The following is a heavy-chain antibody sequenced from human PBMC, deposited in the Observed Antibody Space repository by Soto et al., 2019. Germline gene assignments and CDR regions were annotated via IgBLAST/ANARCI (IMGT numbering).Heavy chain of an antibody. CDR3: ARDLRRVQVTGRFDY. V-gene: IGHV1-46*01. CDR2: INPSGGST. CDR1: GYTFTSYG. D-gene: IGHD1-20*01. J-gene: IGHJ4*02. Sequence: ASVKVSCKASGYTFTSYGISWVRQAPGQGLEWMGIINPSGGSTSYAQKFQGRVIMTRDTSTSTVYMELSSLRSEDTAVYYCARDLRRVQVTGRFDYWGQGTLVTVSS.